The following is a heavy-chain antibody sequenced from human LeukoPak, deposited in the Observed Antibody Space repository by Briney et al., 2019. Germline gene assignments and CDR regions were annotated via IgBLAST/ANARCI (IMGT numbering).Heavy chain of an antibody. CDR2: IKSKTDGGTT. V-gene: IGHV3-15*01. Sequence: PGGPLRLSCAASGFTFSNAWMSWVRQAPGKGLEWVGRIKSKTDGGTTDYAAPVKGRFTISRDDSKNTLYLQMNSLKTEDTAVYYCTTDRGGSSIWFDPWGQGTLVTVSS. J-gene: IGHJ5*02. D-gene: IGHD3-10*01. CDR1: GFTFSNAW. CDR3: TTDRGGSSIWFDP.